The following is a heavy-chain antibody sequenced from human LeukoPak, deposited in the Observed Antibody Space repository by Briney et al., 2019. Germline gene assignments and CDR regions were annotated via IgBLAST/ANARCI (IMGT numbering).Heavy chain of an antibody. D-gene: IGHD3-10*01. CDR1: GGSISSSSYY. Sequence: SETLSLTCTVSGGSISSSSYYWGWIRQPPGKGLEWIGSIYYSGSTYYNPSLKSRVTISVDTSKNQFSLKLSSVTAADTAVYYCARGRNYYGSGSPLDYWGQGTLVTVSS. V-gene: IGHV4-39*01. CDR2: IYYSGST. J-gene: IGHJ4*02. CDR3: ARGRNYYGSGSPLDY.